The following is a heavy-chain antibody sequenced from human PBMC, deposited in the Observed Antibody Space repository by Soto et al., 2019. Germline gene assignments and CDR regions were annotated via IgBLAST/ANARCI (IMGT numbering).Heavy chain of an antibody. Sequence: SETLSLTCTVSGGSISSYYWSWIRQPPGKGLEWIGYIYYSGSTNYNPSLKSRVTISVDTSKNQFSLKLGSVTAAVTAVYYCARGGYSYGSIIYYYYGMDVWGQGTTVTVSS. CDR3: ARGGYSYGSIIYYYYGMDV. D-gene: IGHD5-18*01. CDR1: GGSISSYY. V-gene: IGHV4-59*01. CDR2: IYYSGST. J-gene: IGHJ6*02.